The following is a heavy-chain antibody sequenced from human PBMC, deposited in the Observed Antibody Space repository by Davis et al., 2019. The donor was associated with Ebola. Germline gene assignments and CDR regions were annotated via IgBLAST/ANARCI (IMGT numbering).Heavy chain of an antibody. V-gene: IGHV4-59*08. CDR1: GGSITSHY. CDR3: ARHRETYYYYYGMDV. Sequence: MPSETLSLTCTVSGGSITSHYWSWIRQPPGKGLEWIGYVHYSGTTNKNPSLKSRVTMSVDTSKNEFSLKLSSVTAADTAVYYCARHRETYYYYYGMDVWGKGTTVTVSS. D-gene: IGHD1-26*01. CDR2: VHYSGTT. J-gene: IGHJ6*04.